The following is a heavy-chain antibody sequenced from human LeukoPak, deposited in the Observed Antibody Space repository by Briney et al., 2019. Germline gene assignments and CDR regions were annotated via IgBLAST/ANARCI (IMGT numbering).Heavy chain of an antibody. Sequence: GGSLRLSCAASGFTFSSYSMNWVRQAPGKGLEWVSYISSSSSTIYYADSVKGRFTISRDNAKNSLYRQMNSLRAEDTAVYYCARDSGDYGGPIDYWGQGTLVTVSS. D-gene: IGHD4-23*01. J-gene: IGHJ4*02. CDR2: ISSSSSTI. V-gene: IGHV3-48*01. CDR3: ARDSGDYGGPIDY. CDR1: GFTFSSYS.